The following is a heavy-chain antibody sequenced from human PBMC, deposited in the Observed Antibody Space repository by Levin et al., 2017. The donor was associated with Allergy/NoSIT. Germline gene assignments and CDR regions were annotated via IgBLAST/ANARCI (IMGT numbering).Heavy chain of an antibody. J-gene: IGHJ4*02. CDR2: ISYDGSNK. CDR3: ARWGGIAVAGTDY. Sequence: GGSLRLSCAASGFTFSSYAMHWVRQAPGKGLEWVAVISYDGSNKYYADSVKGRFTISRDNSKNTLYLQMNSLRAEDTAVYYCARWGGIAVAGTDYWGQGTLVTVSS. D-gene: IGHD6-19*01. V-gene: IGHV3-30-3*01. CDR1: GFTFSSYA.